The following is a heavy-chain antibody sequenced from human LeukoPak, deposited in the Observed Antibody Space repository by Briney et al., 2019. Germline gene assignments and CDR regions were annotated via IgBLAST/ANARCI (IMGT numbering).Heavy chain of an antibody. CDR1: GYTFTSYD. V-gene: IGHV1-8*01. Sequence: ASVKVSCKASGYTFTSYDINWVRQATGQGLEWMRWMNPNSGNTGYAQKFQGRVTMTRNTSISTAYMELSSLRSEDTAVYYCARGSSLRYFDWLTPTDSRDFDYWGQGTLVTVSS. D-gene: IGHD3-9*01. CDR2: MNPNSGNT. CDR3: ARGSSLRYFDWLTPTDSRDFDY. J-gene: IGHJ4*02.